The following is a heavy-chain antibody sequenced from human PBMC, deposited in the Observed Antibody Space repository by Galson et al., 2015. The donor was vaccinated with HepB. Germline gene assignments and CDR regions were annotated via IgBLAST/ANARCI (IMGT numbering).Heavy chain of an antibody. CDR2: IYPGDSDT. D-gene: IGHD6-19*01. V-gene: IGHV5-51*03. J-gene: IGHJ6*03. CDR3: ARLLSGIAVAGTPLYYYMDV. Sequence: QSGAEVKKPGESLKISCKGSGYSFTSYWIGWVRQMPGKGLEWMGIIYPGDSDTRYSPSFQGQVTISADKSISTAYLQWSSLKASDTAMYYCARLLSGIAVAGTPLYYYMDVWGKGTTVTVSS. CDR1: GYSFTSYW.